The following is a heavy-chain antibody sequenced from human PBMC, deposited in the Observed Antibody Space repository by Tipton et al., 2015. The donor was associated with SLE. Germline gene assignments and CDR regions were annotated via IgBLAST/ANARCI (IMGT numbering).Heavy chain of an antibody. CDR3: ARVNPYDRIGSMECDP. CDR1: GGHISSYC. D-gene: IGHD3-22*01. V-gene: IGHV4-4*07. Sequence: TLSLTCTVSGGHISSYCWSWIRQPVGKGLEWFEHIYTCGSTNYNPSRKSRVTISVDTSKNQNSLKLSSVTAADTAVYYCARVNPYDRIGSMECDPWGQGTLVTVSS. CDR2: IYTCGST. J-gene: IGHJ5*02.